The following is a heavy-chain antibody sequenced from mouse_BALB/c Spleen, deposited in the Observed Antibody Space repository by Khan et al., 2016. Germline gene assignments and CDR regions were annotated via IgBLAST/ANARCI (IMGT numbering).Heavy chain of an antibody. Sequence: VQLQQPGPELVKPGASVKVSCKASGYAFTSYNMYWVKQSHGKSLEWIGYIDPSNGRTSYNQKFKGKATLTVDKSSSTAYMHLNSLTSEDSAVYYAAREKGVLGAMDYWGQGTSVTVSS. CDR2: IDPSNGRT. CDR1: GYAFTSYN. V-gene: IGHV1S135*01. J-gene: IGHJ4*01. D-gene: IGHD3-1*01. CDR3: AREKGVLGAMDY.